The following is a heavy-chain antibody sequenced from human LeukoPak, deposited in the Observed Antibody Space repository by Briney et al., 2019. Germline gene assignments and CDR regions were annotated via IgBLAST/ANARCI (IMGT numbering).Heavy chain of an antibody. CDR3: AREASDGGYYYYGMDV. Sequence: SGGSLRLSCAASGFTFSTYTIHWVRQAPGKGLGWVAVISNDGHFKYYADSVKGRFTISRDNSKSTLFLQMNSLRVEDTAVFYCAREASDGGYYYYGMDVWGQGTTVTVSS. J-gene: IGHJ6*02. CDR1: GFTFSTYT. V-gene: IGHV3-30-3*01. D-gene: IGHD5-24*01. CDR2: ISNDGHFK.